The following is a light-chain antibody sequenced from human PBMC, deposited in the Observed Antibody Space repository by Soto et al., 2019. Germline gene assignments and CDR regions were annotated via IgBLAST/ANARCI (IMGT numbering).Light chain of an antibody. CDR3: QQYGSSPLT. CDR2: GAS. V-gene: IGKV3-20*01. J-gene: IGKJ4*01. CDR1: QSVSSSF. Sequence: EIVLTQSPGTLSLSPGERATLSCRASQSVSSSFLAWYQQKPGQAPRLLIYGASSRATGIPDRFSGSGSGEDFTLTISRLAPEDVAVYYCQQYGSSPLTFGGGTKVEIK.